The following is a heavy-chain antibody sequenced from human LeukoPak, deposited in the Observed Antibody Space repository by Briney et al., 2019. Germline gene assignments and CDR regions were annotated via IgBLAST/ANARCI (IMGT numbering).Heavy chain of an antibody. CDR3: ARGSLKAAAGTGFDY. V-gene: IGHV1-46*01. D-gene: IGHD6-13*01. CDR2: INPSGGST. Sequence: ASVKVSCKASGYTFTGYYMHWVRQAPGQGLEWMGIINPSGGSTSYAQKFQGRVTMTRDMSTSTVYMELSSLRSEDTAVYYCARGSLKAAAGTGFDYWGQGTLVTVSS. J-gene: IGHJ4*02. CDR1: GYTFTGYY.